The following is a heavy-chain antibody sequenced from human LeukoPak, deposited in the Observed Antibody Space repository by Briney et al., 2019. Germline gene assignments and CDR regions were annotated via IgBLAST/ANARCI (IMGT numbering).Heavy chain of an antibody. D-gene: IGHD3-10*02. V-gene: IGHV1-69*04. J-gene: IGHJ6*02. CDR1: GGTFSSYA. Sequence: ASVKVSCKASGGTFSSYAISWVRQAPGQGLERMGRIIPILGIANYAQKFQGRVAITADKSTSTAYMELSSLRSEDTAVYYCARVSGITMSHYGLDVWGQGTTVTVSS. CDR2: IIPILGIA. CDR3: ARVSGITMSHYGLDV.